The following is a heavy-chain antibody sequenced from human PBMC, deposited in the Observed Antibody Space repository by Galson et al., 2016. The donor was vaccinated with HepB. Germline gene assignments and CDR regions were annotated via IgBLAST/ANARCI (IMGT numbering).Heavy chain of an antibody. D-gene: IGHD3-9*01. CDR3: TRYYDILTGYYAPDY. Sequence: SLRLSCAVSGFTFSTFWMTWVRQAPGKGLEWVANIKQDGSGKYYVDSVKGRFTISRDNAKNTLYLQMNSLRAEDTAVYYCTRYYDILTGYYAPDYWGQGTLVTVSS. J-gene: IGHJ4*02. V-gene: IGHV3-7*01. CDR2: IKQDGSGK. CDR1: GFTFSTFW.